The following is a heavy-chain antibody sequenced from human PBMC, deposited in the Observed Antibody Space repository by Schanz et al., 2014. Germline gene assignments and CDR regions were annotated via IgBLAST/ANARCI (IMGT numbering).Heavy chain of an antibody. Sequence: QVQLVQSGGEVKTPGASVKVSCKASGSTFTRSGISWVRQAPGQGLEWMGWIGGSDGNTNFAQKFQGRVTMTTDTSTSTVYMELRSLTSDDSAVYYCARDRDQWDGNYLDYWGQGTLVTVSS. V-gene: IGHV1-18*01. D-gene: IGHD1-26*01. CDR2: IGGSDGNT. J-gene: IGHJ4*02. CDR1: GSTFTRSG. CDR3: ARDRDQWDGNYLDY.